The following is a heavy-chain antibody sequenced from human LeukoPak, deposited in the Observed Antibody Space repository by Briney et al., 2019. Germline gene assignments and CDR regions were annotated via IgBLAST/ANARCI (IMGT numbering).Heavy chain of an antibody. Sequence: ASVKVSCTASGYTFTSYGISWVRQAPGQGLEWMGWISAYNGNTNYAQKLQGRVTMTTDTSTSTAYMELRSLRSDDTAVYYCARFIVATINYYYYYYMDVWGKGTTVTVSS. CDR1: GYTFTSYG. D-gene: IGHD5-12*01. V-gene: IGHV1-18*01. CDR2: ISAYNGNT. CDR3: ARFIVATINYYYYYYMDV. J-gene: IGHJ6*03.